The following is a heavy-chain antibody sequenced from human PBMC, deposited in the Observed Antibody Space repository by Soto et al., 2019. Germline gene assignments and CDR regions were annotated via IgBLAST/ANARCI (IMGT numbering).Heavy chain of an antibody. V-gene: IGHV3-73*01. D-gene: IGHD6-6*01. Sequence: PGGSLRLSCAASGFTFSGSAMHWVRQASGKGLEWVGRIRSKANSYATAYAASVKGRFTISRDDSKNTAYLQMNSLKTEDTAVYYCTRHEYSSSSKWGQGTLVTVSS. CDR2: IRSKANSYAT. CDR1: GFTFSGSA. J-gene: IGHJ4*02. CDR3: TRHEYSSSSK.